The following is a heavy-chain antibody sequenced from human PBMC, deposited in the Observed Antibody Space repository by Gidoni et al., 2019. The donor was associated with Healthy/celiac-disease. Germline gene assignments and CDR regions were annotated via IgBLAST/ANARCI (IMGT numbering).Heavy chain of an antibody. J-gene: IGHJ6*02. V-gene: IGHV3-23*01. CDR2: ISGSGGST. Sequence: EVQLLESGGGLVQPGGSLRLSCAASGFTFSSYAMRWVRQAPGKGLEWVSAISGSGGSTYYADSVKGRFTISRDNSKNTLYLQMNSLRAEDTAVYYCAKDGGYDKYPMHYYYYGMDVWGQGTTVTVSS. CDR1: GFTFSSYA. CDR3: AKDGGYDKYPMHYYYYGMDV. D-gene: IGHD3-22*01.